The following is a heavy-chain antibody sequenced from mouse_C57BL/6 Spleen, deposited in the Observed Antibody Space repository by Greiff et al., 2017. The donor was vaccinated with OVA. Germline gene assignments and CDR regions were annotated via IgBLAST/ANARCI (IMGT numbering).Heavy chain of an antibody. V-gene: IGHV10-1*01. CDR3: VRGDYSNSWFAY. J-gene: IGHJ3*01. Sequence: EVQLQESGGGLVQPKGSLKLSCAASGFSFNTYAMNWVRQAPGKGLEWVARIRSKSNNYATYYADSVKDRFTISRDDSESMLYLQMNNLKTEDTAMYYCVRGDYSNSWFAYWGQGTLVTVSA. CDR2: IRSKSNNYAT. CDR1: GFSFNTYA. D-gene: IGHD2-5*01.